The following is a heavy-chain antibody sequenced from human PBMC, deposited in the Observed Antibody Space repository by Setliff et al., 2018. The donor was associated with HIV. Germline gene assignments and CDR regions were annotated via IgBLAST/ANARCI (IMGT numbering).Heavy chain of an antibody. CDR1: GYSISSGYY. V-gene: IGHV4-38-2*01. J-gene: IGHJ3*02. CDR3: ARSTYYYDSSGYDAFDI. CDR2: IYHSGST. D-gene: IGHD3-22*01. Sequence: PETLSPTSAVSGYSISSGYYWGWIRQPPGKGLEWIGSIYHSGSTYYNPSLKSRVTISVDTSKNQFSLKLSSVTAADTAVYYCARSTYYYDSSGYDAFDIWGQGTMVTVSS.